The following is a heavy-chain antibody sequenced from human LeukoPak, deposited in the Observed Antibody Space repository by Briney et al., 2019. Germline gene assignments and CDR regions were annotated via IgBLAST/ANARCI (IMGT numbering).Heavy chain of an antibody. CDR3: ARGVEPLAANTLAY. V-gene: IGHV3-53*01. CDR2: LYSDGNT. J-gene: IGHJ4*02. D-gene: IGHD1-14*01. CDR1: GFTVITDH. Sequence: PGGPLRLSCAASGFTVITDHMTWVRQAPGKGLEWVSVLYSDGNTKYADSVQGRFTISRDNSKNTLYLEMNSLSPDDTAVYYCARGVEPLAANTLAYWGQGSLVAVSS.